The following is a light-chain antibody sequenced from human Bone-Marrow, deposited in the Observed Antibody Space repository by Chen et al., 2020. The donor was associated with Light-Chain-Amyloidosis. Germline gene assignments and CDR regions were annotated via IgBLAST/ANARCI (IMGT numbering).Light chain of an antibody. V-gene: IGLV1-44*01. CDR1: SPNIGRTT. Sequence: QPVLPHPLSASGTTGLTVTLSSSGSSPNIGRTTVNWFQHFPGTAPNLLIYNDNPRPSGVPDRFSGSRSGTSASLAISGLQSVDEADYYCEAWHDTLNGPVFGGGTKLPVL. J-gene: IGLJ3*02. CDR3: EAWHDTLNGPV. CDR2: NDN.